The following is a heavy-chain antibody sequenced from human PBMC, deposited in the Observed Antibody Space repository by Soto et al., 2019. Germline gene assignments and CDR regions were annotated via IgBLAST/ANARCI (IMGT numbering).Heavy chain of an antibody. D-gene: IGHD6-19*01. CDR1: GGTFSSYA. Sequence: QVQLVQSGAEVKKPGSSVKVSCKASGGTFSSYAISWVRQAPGQGLEWMGGIIPIFGTANYAQKFQGRVTITADESTSTAYIELSSLRSEVTAVYYCESYSIALAGTPTTFDYWGQGTLVTVSS. J-gene: IGHJ4*02. CDR3: ESYSIALAGTPTTFDY. CDR2: IIPIFGTA. V-gene: IGHV1-69*01.